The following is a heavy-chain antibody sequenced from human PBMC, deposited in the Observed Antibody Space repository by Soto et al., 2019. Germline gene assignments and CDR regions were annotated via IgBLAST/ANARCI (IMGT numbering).Heavy chain of an antibody. CDR1: GGSFSGYY. D-gene: IGHD1-1*01. Sequence: QVQLQQWGAGLLKPSETLSLTCAVYGGSFSGYYWSWIRQPPGKGLECIGEINHSGSTNYNPSLKSRVTISVDTSKNQFSLKLSSVTAADTAVYYCARQTRDDNYYYYGMDVWGQGTTVTVSS. V-gene: IGHV4-34*01. J-gene: IGHJ6*02. CDR2: INHSGST. CDR3: ARQTRDDNYYYYGMDV.